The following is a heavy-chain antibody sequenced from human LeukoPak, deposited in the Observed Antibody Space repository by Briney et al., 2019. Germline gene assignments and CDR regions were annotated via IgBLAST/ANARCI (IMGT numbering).Heavy chain of an antibody. Sequence: SETPSLTCAVYGGSFSSYYYTWIRQPPGKGLEWIGESNHRGTTSYNPSLKSRVTISVDTSKNQVFLTLTSLTVADTAMYYCTRGEFTNSWHQKKNNWFDPWGQGTQVTVSS. V-gene: IGHV4-34*01. J-gene: IGHJ5*02. D-gene: IGHD2-2*01. CDR3: TRGEFTNSWHQKKNNWFDP. CDR1: GGSFSSYY. CDR2: SNHRGTT.